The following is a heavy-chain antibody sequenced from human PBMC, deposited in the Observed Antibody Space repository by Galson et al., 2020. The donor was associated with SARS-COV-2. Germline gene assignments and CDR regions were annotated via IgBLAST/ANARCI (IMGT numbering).Heavy chain of an antibody. J-gene: IGHJ4*02. CDR3: ARPLCGGSCPFDC. Sequence: HGESLKISCKGSGYSFTSYWIGWVCQMPGKGLEWMGIIYPGDSDTRYSPSFQGQVTISADKSISTAYLQWSSLKASDTAMYYCARPLCGGSCPFDCWGQGTLVTVSS. D-gene: IGHD2-15*01. CDR1: GYSFTSYW. V-gene: IGHV5-51*01. CDR2: IYPGDSDT.